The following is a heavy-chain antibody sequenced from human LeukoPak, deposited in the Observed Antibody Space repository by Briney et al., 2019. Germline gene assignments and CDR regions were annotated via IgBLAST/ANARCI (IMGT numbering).Heavy chain of an antibody. CDR2: LYYSGST. D-gene: IGHD5-18*01. J-gene: IGHJ4*02. CDR3: ARGVYSSY. Sequence: SETLSLTCTVSGGSISSSSYYWGWIRQPPGKGLEWIGSLYYSGSTYYNPSLKSRVTISVDTSKNQFSLKLSSVTAADTAVYYCARGVYSSYWGQGTLVTVSS. CDR1: GGSISSSSYY. V-gene: IGHV4-39*07.